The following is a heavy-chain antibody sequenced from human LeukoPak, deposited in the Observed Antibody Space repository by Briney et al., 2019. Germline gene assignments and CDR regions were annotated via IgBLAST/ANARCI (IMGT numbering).Heavy chain of an antibody. CDR2: IYHSGST. Sequence: PSETLSLTCAVYGGSFSGYYWSWIRQPPGKGLEWIGSIYHSGSTYYNPSLKSRVTISVDTSKNQVSLKLTSVTAADTAVYYCARYVYSSGPGDYWGQGTLVTVSS. CDR3: ARYVYSSGPGDY. D-gene: IGHD5-12*01. V-gene: IGHV4-34*01. J-gene: IGHJ4*02. CDR1: GGSFSGYY.